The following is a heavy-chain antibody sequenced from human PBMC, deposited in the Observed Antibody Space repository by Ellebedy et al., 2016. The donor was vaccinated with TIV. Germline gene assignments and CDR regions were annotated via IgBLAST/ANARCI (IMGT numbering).Heavy chain of an antibody. CDR1: GYTFTGYY. CDR3: AGTLGEYNWNSLSRRADYYYMDV. CDR2: INPNSGGT. D-gene: IGHD1-7*01. Sequence: ASVKVSCXASGYTFTGYYMHWVRQAPGQGLEWMGWINPNSGGTNYAQKFQGRVTMTRDTSISTAYMELSRLRSDDTAVYYCAGTLGEYNWNSLSRRADYYYMDVWGKGTTVTVSS. V-gene: IGHV1-2*02. J-gene: IGHJ6*03.